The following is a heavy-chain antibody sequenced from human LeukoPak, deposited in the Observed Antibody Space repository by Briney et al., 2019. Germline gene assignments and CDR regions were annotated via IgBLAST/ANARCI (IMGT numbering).Heavy chain of an antibody. V-gene: IGHV3-48*03. CDR3: ASPGY. CDR1: GFTFNSYE. Sequence: PGVSLTLFCAASGFTFNSYEMNWARQAPGKGREGVSYISNSGSTIYYADSVKRRFSISRDNDKNSLYLQMNSLRAEDTAVYYCASPGYWGQGTLVTVSS. CDR2: ISNSGSTI. J-gene: IGHJ4*02.